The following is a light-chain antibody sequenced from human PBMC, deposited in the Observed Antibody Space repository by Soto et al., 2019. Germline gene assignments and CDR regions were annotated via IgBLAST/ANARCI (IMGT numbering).Light chain of an antibody. Sequence: DIQMTQSPSTLSASVGDRVTITCRASQSIGDWLAWYQQKPGKAPKLLIYDASSLESGVPSRFSGSGSGTEFTLTISSLQPVDFATYYCQQHNSSPWTFGRGTKVDIK. CDR3: QQHNSSPWT. CDR2: DAS. V-gene: IGKV1-5*01. J-gene: IGKJ1*01. CDR1: QSIGDW.